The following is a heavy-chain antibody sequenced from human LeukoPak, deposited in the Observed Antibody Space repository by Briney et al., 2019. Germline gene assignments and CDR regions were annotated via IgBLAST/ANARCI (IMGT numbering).Heavy chain of an antibody. CDR3: ATHRRSGSGGSENAFEI. CDR2: IYYSGST. J-gene: IGHJ3*02. D-gene: IGHD5-12*01. V-gene: IGHV4-39*01. Sequence: SETLSLTCTVSGGSISSSSYYWGWIRQPPGKGLEWIGSIYYSGSTYYNPSLKSRVTISVDTSKNQFSLKLSSVTAADTAVYYCATHRRSGSGGSENAFEIWGQGTMVTVSS. CDR1: GGSISSSSYY.